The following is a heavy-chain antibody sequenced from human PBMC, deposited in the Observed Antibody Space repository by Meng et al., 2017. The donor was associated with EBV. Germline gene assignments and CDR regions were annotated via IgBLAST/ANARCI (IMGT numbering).Heavy chain of an antibody. D-gene: IGHD6-13*01. J-gene: IGHJ4*02. V-gene: IGHV1-69*06. Sequence: QGQLGRCGAEGKRPGSSVKVSCKASVGTFSSYAISWVRQAPGQGLEWMGGIIPIFGTANYAQKFQGRVTITADKSTSTAYMELSSLRSEDTAVYYCARAEIAAAGRLDYWGQGTLVTVSS. CDR2: IIPIFGTA. CDR3: ARAEIAAAGRLDY. CDR1: VGTFSSYA.